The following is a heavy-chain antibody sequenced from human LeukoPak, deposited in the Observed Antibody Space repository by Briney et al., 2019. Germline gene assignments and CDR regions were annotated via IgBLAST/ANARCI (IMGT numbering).Heavy chain of an antibody. D-gene: IGHD3-9*01. CDR1: GGSISSHY. CDR3: AIFKGQYAFDI. J-gene: IGHJ3*02. CDR2: IYYSGST. Sequence: PSETLSLTCTVSGGSISSHYWSWIRQPPGKGLEWIGYIYYSGSTNYNPSLKSRVTISVDTSKNQFSLKLSSVTAADTAVYYCAIFKGQYAFDIWGQGTMVTVSS. V-gene: IGHV4-59*11.